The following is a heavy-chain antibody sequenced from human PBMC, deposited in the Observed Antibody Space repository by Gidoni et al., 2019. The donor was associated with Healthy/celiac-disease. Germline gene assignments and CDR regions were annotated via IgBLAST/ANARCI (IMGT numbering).Heavy chain of an antibody. CDR3: ARTGDFWSGTDY. CDR1: GFTVSSNY. D-gene: IGHD3-3*01. CDR2: IYSGGST. V-gene: IGHV3-66*01. J-gene: IGHJ4*02. Sequence: EVHLVESGGGLVQPGGSLRLSCAASGFTVSSNYMSWVRQAPGKGLEWVSVIYSGGSTYYADSVKGRFTIFRDNSKNTLYLQMNSLRAEDTAVYYCARTGDFWSGTDYWGQGTLVTVSS.